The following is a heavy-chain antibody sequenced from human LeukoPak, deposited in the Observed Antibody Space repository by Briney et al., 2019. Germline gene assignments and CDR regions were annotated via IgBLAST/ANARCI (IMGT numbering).Heavy chain of an antibody. V-gene: IGHV4-4*07. CDR1: SGSLGSYY. J-gene: IGHJ4*02. Sequence: SETLSLTCTVSSGSLGSYYWNWLRQPTGKGLEWIGHIYTSGSTNYNPSLKSRVTMSVDTSKNQFSLKLNSVTAADTAFYYCAREYSSSSGKALDYWGQGTLVTVSS. CDR3: AREYSSSSGKALDY. D-gene: IGHD6-6*01. CDR2: IYTSGST.